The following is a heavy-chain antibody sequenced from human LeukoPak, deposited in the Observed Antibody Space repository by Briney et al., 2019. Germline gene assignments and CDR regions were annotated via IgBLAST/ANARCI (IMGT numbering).Heavy chain of an antibody. CDR3: ARDRQDGHLYCSGGSCYVADY. J-gene: IGHJ4*02. CDR2: ISYDGSNK. Sequence: GGSLRLSCAASGFTFSSYAMHWVRQAPGKGLEWVAVISYDGSNKYYADSVKGRFTISRDNAKNSLYLQMNSLRVEDTAVYYCARDRQDGHLYCSGGSCYVADYWGQGTLVTVST. V-gene: IGHV3-30-3*01. CDR1: GFTFSSYA. D-gene: IGHD2-15*01.